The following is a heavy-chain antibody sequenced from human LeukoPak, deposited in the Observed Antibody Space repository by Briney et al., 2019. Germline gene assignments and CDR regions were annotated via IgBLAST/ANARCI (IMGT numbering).Heavy chain of an antibody. CDR1: GFTFSSYG. J-gene: IGHJ4*02. CDR2: IWYDGSNK. CDR3: ARGIRGYSYGSDY. Sequence: GGSLRLSCAASGFTFSSYGMHWVRQAPGKELEWVAVIWYDGSNKYYADSVKGRFTISRDNSKNTLYLQMNSLRAEDTAVYYCARGIRGYSYGSDYWGQGTLVTVSS. V-gene: IGHV3-33*01. D-gene: IGHD5-18*01.